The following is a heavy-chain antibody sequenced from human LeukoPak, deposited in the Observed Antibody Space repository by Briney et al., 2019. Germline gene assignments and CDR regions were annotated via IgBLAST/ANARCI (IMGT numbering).Heavy chain of an antibody. V-gene: IGHV1-18*01. Sequence: ASVKVSCKASGGTFSSYAISWVRQAPGQGLERMGWISAYNGNTNYAQKLQGRVTMTTDTSTSTAYMELRSLRSNDTAVYYCAAGGPGGKRFDYWGQGTLVTVSS. CDR2: ISAYNGNT. CDR3: AAGGPGGKRFDY. D-gene: IGHD4-23*01. J-gene: IGHJ4*02. CDR1: GGTFSSYA.